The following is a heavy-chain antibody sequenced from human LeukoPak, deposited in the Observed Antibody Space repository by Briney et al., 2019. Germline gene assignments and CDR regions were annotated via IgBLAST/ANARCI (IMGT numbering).Heavy chain of an antibody. CDR2: ISGSGGST. CDR1: GFTFSSYA. Sequence: GGSLRLSCAASGFTFSSYAMSWVRQAPGKGLEWVSAISGSGGSTYYADSVKGRFTISRDNSKNTLYLQMNSLRAEDTAVYYCAKQYFYGSGSYYFDYWGQGTLVTVSS. D-gene: IGHD3-10*01. J-gene: IGHJ4*02. V-gene: IGHV3-23*01. CDR3: AKQYFYGSGSYYFDY.